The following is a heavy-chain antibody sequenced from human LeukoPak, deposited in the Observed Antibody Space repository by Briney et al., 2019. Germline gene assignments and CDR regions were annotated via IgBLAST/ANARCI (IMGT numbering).Heavy chain of an antibody. CDR2: ISSSSSTI. Sequence: PGGSLRLSCAASGFTFSSYSMNWVRQAPGKGLEWVSYISSSSSTIYYADSVKGRFTISRDDAKNSLYLQMNSLRAEDTAVYYCARDPKYSSSWHYFDYWGQGTLVTVSS. CDR1: GFTFSSYS. D-gene: IGHD6-13*01. CDR3: ARDPKYSSSWHYFDY. V-gene: IGHV3-48*04. J-gene: IGHJ4*02.